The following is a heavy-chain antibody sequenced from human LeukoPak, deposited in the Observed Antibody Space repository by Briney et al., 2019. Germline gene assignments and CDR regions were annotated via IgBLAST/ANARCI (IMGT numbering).Heavy chain of an antibody. D-gene: IGHD1-26*01. V-gene: IGHV3-33*01. CDR2: IWYDGSNK. CDR3: ARAPTSYYYFDY. J-gene: IGHJ4*02. Sequence: GGSLRLSCAASGFTFSSYGMHWVRQAPGKGLEWVAVIWYDGSNKYYADSVKGRFTISRDNSKNTLYLQMNSLRAEDTAVYYCARAPTSYYYFDYWGQGTLVAVSS. CDR1: GFTFSSYG.